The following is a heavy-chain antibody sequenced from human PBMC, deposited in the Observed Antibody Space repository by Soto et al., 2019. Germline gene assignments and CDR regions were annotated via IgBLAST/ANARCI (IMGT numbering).Heavy chain of an antibody. CDR3: ARHTTTGTKGSYHGTEF. V-gene: IGHV5-51*01. J-gene: IGHJ6*02. D-gene: IGHD1-1*01. CDR2: IYPGDSDT. Sequence: FMRDCRKDAGCSSVNFWICWVSQMPRKGLEWMGIIYPGDSDTRYNPSFQGQVTISADKSINTAYVQWSSLKASDTGMYFCARHTTTGTKGSYHGTEFWGQGTTVTVFS. CDR1: GCSSVNFW.